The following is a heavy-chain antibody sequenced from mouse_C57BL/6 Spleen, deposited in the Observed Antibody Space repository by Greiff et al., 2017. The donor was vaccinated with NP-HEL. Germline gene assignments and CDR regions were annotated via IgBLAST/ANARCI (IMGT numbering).Heavy chain of an antibody. V-gene: IGHV3-6*01. D-gene: IGHD2-1*01. CDR1: GYSITSGYY. CDR2: ISYDGSN. J-gene: IGHJ4*01. CDR3: ARSSYGNYVGAMDY. Sequence: EVKLQESGPGLVKPSQSLSLTCSVTGYSITSGYYWNWIRQFPGNKLEWMGYISYDGSNNYNPSLKNRISITRDTSKNQFFLKLNSVTTEDTATYYCARSSYGNYVGAMDYWGQGTSVTVSS.